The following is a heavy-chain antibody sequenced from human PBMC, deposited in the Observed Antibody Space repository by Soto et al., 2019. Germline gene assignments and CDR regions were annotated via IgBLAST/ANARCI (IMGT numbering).Heavy chain of an antibody. Sequence: GESLKISCKGSGYSFTSYWIGWVRQMPGKGLEWMGIIYPGDSDTRYSPSFQGQVTISADKSISTAYLQWSSLKASDTAMYYCAREGITIFGVATGDAFDIWGQGTMVTVAS. CDR1: GYSFTSYW. J-gene: IGHJ3*02. CDR3: AREGITIFGVATGDAFDI. D-gene: IGHD3-3*01. CDR2: IYPGDSDT. V-gene: IGHV5-51*01.